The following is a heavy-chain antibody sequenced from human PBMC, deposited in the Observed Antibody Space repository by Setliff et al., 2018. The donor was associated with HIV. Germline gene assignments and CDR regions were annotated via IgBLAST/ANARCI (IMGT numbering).Heavy chain of an antibody. CDR2: IYHSGNT. D-gene: IGHD6-19*01. CDR3: ARRHTFGAGRDYYYYAVDV. CDR1: GGSISSGGW. J-gene: IGHJ6*02. Sequence: SETLSLTCVVSGGSISSGGWWTWVRQPPGKGLEWIGEIYHSGNTNYNPSLKSRLSISVDKSKNQFSLKLSSVTAADTALYYCARRHTFGAGRDYYYYAVDVWGQGTTVTVSS. V-gene: IGHV4-4*02.